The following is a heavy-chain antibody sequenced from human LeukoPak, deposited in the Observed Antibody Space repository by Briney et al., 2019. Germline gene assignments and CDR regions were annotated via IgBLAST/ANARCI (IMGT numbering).Heavy chain of an antibody. CDR1: GFTFSSYA. D-gene: IGHD3-22*01. J-gene: IGHJ4*02. CDR2: ISGSGGST. V-gene: IGHV3-23*01. CDR3: AKSGGSSGYYRNYFDY. Sequence: PGGSLRLSCAASGFTFSSYAMSWVRQAPGKGLEWVSAISGSGGSTYYADSVKGRFTISRDNSKNTLYLQMNSLRAEDTAVYYCAKSGGSSGYYRNYFDYWGQGTLVTVSS.